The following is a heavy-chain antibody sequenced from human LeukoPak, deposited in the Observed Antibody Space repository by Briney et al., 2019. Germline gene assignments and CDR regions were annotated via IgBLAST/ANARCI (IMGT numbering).Heavy chain of an antibody. J-gene: IGHJ5*02. V-gene: IGHV4-4*09. D-gene: IGHD3-10*01. CDR2: IYTSGST. CDR1: GGSISSYY. Sequence: SETLSLTCTVSGGSISSYYWSWIRRPPGKGLEWIGYIYTSGSTNYNPSLKSRVTISVDTSKNQFSLKLSSVTAADTAVYYCARHLRYYYGSGSYHFGYNWFDPWGQGTLVTVSS. CDR3: ARHLRYYYGSGSYHFGYNWFDP.